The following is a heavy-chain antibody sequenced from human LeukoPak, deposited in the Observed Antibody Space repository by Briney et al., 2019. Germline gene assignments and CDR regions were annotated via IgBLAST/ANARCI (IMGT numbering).Heavy chain of an antibody. CDR3: ARVRTSGWYASAY. J-gene: IGHJ4*02. Sequence: GGSLRLSCAASGLTVSTNYMTWVRQAPGKGLEWVSVIYSGGYTYYADSVKGRFTISRDKSKNTLYLQMNSLRDEDTAVYYCARVRTSGWYASAYWGQGTLVTVSS. CDR1: GLTVSTNY. CDR2: IYSGGYT. D-gene: IGHD6-19*01. V-gene: IGHV3-66*01.